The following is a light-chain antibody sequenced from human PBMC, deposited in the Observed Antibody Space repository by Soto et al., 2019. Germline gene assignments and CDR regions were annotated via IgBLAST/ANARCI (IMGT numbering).Light chain of an antibody. J-gene: IGKJ1*01. CDR1: QSVSSTY. CDR2: GAS. CDR3: QQYGRSPRT. V-gene: IGKV3-20*01. Sequence: EIVVTQSPGTLSLSPGERATLSCRASQSVSSTYLAWYQQKPGQAPRLLIYGASSRATGIPDRCSGSGSGTYFTLCISMLEAEDCAVYYCQQYGRSPRTFGQGTKVEIK.